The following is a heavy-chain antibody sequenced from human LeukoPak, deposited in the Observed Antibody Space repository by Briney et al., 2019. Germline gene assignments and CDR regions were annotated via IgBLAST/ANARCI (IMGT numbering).Heavy chain of an antibody. D-gene: IGHD1-14*01. Sequence: GGSLRLSCAASGFTFSSYAMSWVRQAPGKGLEWVSLISGSGGSTYYADSVKGRFTISRDNSKNTLYLQMNSLRAEDMALYYCAKGSRNSRPYYFDLWGQGTLVTVSS. CDR3: AKGSRNSRPYYFDL. CDR2: ISGSGGST. CDR1: GFTFSSYA. J-gene: IGHJ4*02. V-gene: IGHV3-23*01.